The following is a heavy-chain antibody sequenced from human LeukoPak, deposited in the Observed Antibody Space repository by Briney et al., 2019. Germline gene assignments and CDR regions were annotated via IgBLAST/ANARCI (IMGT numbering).Heavy chain of an antibody. V-gene: IGHV6-1*01. CDR2: TYYRSKWYN. CDR1: GDSVSSNSAA. CDR3: ARSKPPLSTVTTRYYFDY. D-gene: IGHD4-17*01. Sequence: SQTLSLTCAISGDSVSSNSAAWNWIRQSPSRGLERLGRTYYRSKWYNDYAVSVKSRITINPDTSKNQFSLQLNSVTPEDTAVYYCARSKPPLSTVTTRYYFDYWGQGTLVTVSS. J-gene: IGHJ4*02.